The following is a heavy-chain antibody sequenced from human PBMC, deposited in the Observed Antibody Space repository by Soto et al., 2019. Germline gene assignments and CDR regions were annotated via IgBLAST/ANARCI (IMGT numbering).Heavy chain of an antibody. V-gene: IGHV4-59*01. J-gene: IGHJ4*02. D-gene: IGHD1-20*01. CDR2: IYYRGST. CDR3: ARGGYNWNDVTDS. Sequence: QVQLQESGPGLVKPSETLSLTCIVSGGSISNYYWSWIRQPPGKGLEWIGYIYYRGSTNYNPSLNRRVTIPVDTSKNQFSLKLSSVTAADTAVYYCARGGYNWNDVTDSWGQGTLVTVSS. CDR1: GGSISNYY.